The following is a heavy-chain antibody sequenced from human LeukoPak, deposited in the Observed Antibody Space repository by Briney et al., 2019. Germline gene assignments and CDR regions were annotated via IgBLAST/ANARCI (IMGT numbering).Heavy chain of an antibody. CDR1: GGSISSGGYY. CDR2: TYYSGST. J-gene: IGHJ4*02. D-gene: IGHD3-10*01. CDR3: AREWFGELSLFDY. V-gene: IGHV4-31*03. Sequence: SETLSLTCTVSGGSISSGGYYWSWIRQHPGKGLEWIGYTYYSGSTYYNPSLKSRVTISVDTSKNQFSLKLSSVTAADTAVYYCAREWFGELSLFDYWGQGTLVTVSS.